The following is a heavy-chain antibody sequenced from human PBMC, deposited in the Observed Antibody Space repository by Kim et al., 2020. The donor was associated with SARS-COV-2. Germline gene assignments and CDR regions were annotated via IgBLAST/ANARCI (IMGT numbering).Heavy chain of an antibody. CDR3: GRVDASTRYRRTEYFQY. V-gene: IGHV1-69*13. Sequence: SVKVSCKSPGDTLISYAVTWVRQAPGRGLEWMGEINPILGTANYAQTFQGRLTITADESTSTSYMELTSLASEDTATYYCGRVDASTRYRRTEYFQYWG. CDR1: GDTLISYA. D-gene: IGHD6-13*01. CDR2: INPILGTA. J-gene: IGHJ1*01.